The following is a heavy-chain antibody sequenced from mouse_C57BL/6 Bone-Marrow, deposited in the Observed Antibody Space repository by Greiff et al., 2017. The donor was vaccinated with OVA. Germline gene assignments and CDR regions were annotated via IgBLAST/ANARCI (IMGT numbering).Heavy chain of an antibody. D-gene: IGHD3-2*02. Sequence: QVQLQQPGAELVKPGASVKLSCKASGYTFTSYWMQWVKQRPGQGLEWIGEIDPSDSYTNSNQKFKGKATLTVDTSSSTAYMQLSSLTSEDSAVYYCARGDSSGPFAYWGQGTLVTVSA. V-gene: IGHV1-50*01. CDR1: GYTFTSYW. CDR2: IDPSDSYT. J-gene: IGHJ3*01. CDR3: ARGDSSGPFAY.